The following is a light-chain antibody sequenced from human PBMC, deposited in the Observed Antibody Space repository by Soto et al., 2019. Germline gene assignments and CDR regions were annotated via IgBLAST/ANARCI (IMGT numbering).Light chain of an antibody. CDR3: QQLNSYPLT. V-gene: IGKV1-5*01. CDR1: QSISSW. Sequence: DIQMTQSPSTLSASVGDRVTITCRASQSISSWLAWYQQKPGTAPKLLIYHASSLESGVPSRFSGSGSGTDFTLTISSLQPEDFATYYCQQLNSYPLTFGQGTKVDIK. CDR2: HAS. J-gene: IGKJ1*01.